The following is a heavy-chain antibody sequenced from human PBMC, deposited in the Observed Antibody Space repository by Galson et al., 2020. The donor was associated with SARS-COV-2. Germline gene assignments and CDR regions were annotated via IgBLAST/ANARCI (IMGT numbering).Heavy chain of an antibody. CDR1: AFTFSSYA. CDR3: ARRDGPETGKDNWLDP. D-gene: IGHD1-1*01. V-gene: IGHV3-30-3*01. Sequence: GESLKISCAASAFTFSSYAMHWVRQAPGKGLEWVAHISYDGTNKFYADSVKGRFTISRDNSENTLYLQMNSLRAKDTAVYYCARRDGPETGKDNWLDPWGQGTLVTVSS. J-gene: IGHJ5*02. CDR2: ISYDGTNK.